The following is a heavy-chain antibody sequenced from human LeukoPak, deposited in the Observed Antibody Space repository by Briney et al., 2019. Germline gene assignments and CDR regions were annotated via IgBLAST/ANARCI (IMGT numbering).Heavy chain of an antibody. J-gene: IGHJ4*02. Sequence: SVKVSCKASGGTFSSYAISWVRQAPGQGLEWMGRIIPIFGAANYAQKFQGRVTITTDESTSTAYMELSSLRSEDTAVYYCAREGDGYRYDYWGQGTLVTVSS. CDR1: GGTFSSYA. V-gene: IGHV1-69*05. CDR3: AREGDGYRYDY. D-gene: IGHD5-24*01. CDR2: IIPIFGAA.